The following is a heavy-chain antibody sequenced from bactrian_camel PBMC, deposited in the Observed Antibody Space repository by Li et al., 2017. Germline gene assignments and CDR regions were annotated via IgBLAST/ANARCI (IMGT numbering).Heavy chain of an antibody. V-gene: IGHV3S53*01. CDR3: AAELLYDCLCYTINPSRLTF. Sequence: HVQLVESGGGLVQPGGSLRLSCAASRYTFSPYCMGWFRQAPGKEREGVAVLDSDGSTIYADSVKGRFTISKDNAKHTLFLQMNDLKPEDTAMYHCAAELLYDCLCYTINPSRLTFWGQGTQVTVS. J-gene: IGHJ4*01. D-gene: IGHD1*01. CDR2: LDSDGST. CDR1: RYTFSPYC.